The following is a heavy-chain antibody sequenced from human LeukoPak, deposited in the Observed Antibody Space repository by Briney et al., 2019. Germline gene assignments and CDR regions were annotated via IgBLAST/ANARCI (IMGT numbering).Heavy chain of an antibody. V-gene: IGHV1-8*01. CDR1: GYTFTNHD. J-gene: IGHJ5*02. D-gene: IGHD1-14*01. Sequence: ASVKVSCKASGYTFTNHDINWVRQAAGQGLEWMGWMNPNTDNKASAQKFQGWVTMTRDTSISTAYMELSRLRSDDTAVYYCARSPGPVDWFDPWGQGTLVTVSS. CDR2: MNPNTDNK. CDR3: ARSPGPVDWFDP.